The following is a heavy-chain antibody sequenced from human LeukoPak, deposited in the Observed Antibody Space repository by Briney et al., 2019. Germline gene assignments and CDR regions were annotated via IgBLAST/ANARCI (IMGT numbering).Heavy chain of an antibody. CDR1: GFTFTSYG. V-gene: IGHV1-18*01. CDR3: ARSGDSVTGYYYYYYYMDV. Sequence: GGSLRLSCAASGFTFTSYGISWVRQAPGQGLEWMGWISAYNGNTNYAQKLQGRVTMTTDTSTSTAYMELRSLRSDDTAVYYCARSGDSVTGYYYYYYYMDVWGKGTTVTISS. D-gene: IGHD3-9*01. CDR2: ISAYNGNT. J-gene: IGHJ6*03.